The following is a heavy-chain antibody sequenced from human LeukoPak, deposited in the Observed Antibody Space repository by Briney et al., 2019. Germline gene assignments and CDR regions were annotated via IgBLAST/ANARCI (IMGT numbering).Heavy chain of an antibody. Sequence: ASVKVSCKASGYTFTSYAMHWVRQAPGQRLEWMGWINAGNGNTKYSQEFQGRVTITRDTSASTAYMELRSLRSDDTAVYYCARVSSSRGRDYYYMDVWGKGTTVTVS. CDR1: GYTFTSYA. D-gene: IGHD3-10*01. V-gene: IGHV1-3*01. CDR2: INAGNGNT. CDR3: ARVSSSRGRDYYYMDV. J-gene: IGHJ6*03.